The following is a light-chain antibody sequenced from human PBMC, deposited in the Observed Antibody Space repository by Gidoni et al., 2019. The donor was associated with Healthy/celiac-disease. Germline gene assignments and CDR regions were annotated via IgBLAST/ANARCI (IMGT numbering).Light chain of an antibody. V-gene: IGKV2-28*01. CDR1: QSLLHSNGYNY. CDR2: LGS. Sequence: DIWLTQSQLSLPVTPGEPASISCRSSQSLLHSNGYNYLDWYLQKPGQSPQLLIYLGSNRASGVPDRFSGSGSGTDFTLKISRVEAEDVGVYYCMQALQTPRTFGQGTKLEIK. J-gene: IGKJ2*01. CDR3: MQALQTPRT.